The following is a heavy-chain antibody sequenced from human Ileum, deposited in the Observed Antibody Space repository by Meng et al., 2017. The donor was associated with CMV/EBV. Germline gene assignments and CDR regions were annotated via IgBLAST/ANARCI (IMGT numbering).Heavy chain of an antibody. V-gene: IGHV3-11*01. Sequence: GESLKICCATSGFIMRDYYLAWIRQAPGKWLEWISYISGSSNTIYYADSEKGRFTTSRDNAMRSLYLQMTSLTAEDTAVYYCVRAEYGDYGGYWGQGTLVTVSS. J-gene: IGHJ4*02. CDR1: GFIMRDYY. D-gene: IGHD4-17*01. CDR2: ISGSSNTI. CDR3: VRAEYGDYGGY.